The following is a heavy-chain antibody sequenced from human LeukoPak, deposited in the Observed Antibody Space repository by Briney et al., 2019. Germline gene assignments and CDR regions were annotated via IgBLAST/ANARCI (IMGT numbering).Heavy chain of an antibody. CDR3: ARSWWGTDWLLYKNWFDP. Sequence: ASVKVSCKASGYTFTSYAMHWVRQAPGQRLEWMGWINAGNGNTKYSQKFQGRLTMTRDTSTSTVYMELSSLRSEDTALYYCARSWWGTDWLLYKNWFDPWGQGTLVTVSS. CDR2: INAGNGNT. J-gene: IGHJ5*02. V-gene: IGHV1-3*01. CDR1: GYTFTSYA. D-gene: IGHD3/OR15-3a*01.